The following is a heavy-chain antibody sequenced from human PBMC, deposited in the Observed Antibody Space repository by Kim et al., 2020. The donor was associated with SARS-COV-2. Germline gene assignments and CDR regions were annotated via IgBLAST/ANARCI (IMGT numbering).Heavy chain of an antibody. CDR2: IGGSVDYF. D-gene: IGHD2-8*01. J-gene: IGHJ5*02. CDR3: ARGPKDSCHTNGYCYH. V-gene: IGHV3-23*01. CDR1: GFTFSSHA. Sequence: GGSLRLSCTASGFTFSSHAISWVRQAPGKGLQWVSAIGGSVDYFYYSDSVKGGFTLSRANSGNMLFPNMNSMGAEDTGLYFCARGPKDSCHTNGYCYHWGLGTVVTVS.